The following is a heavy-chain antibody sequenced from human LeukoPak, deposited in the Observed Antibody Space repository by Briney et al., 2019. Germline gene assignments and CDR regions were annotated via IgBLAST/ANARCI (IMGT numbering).Heavy chain of an antibody. Sequence: ASVKVSCKVSGYTLTELSMHWVRQAPGQGLEWMGIINPSGGSTSYAQKFQGRVTMTRDTSTSTVYMELSSLRSEDTAVYYCARGAAHDAFDIWGQGTMVTVSS. CDR1: GYTLTELS. CDR2: INPSGGST. V-gene: IGHV1-46*01. CDR3: ARGAAHDAFDI. D-gene: IGHD6-6*01. J-gene: IGHJ3*02.